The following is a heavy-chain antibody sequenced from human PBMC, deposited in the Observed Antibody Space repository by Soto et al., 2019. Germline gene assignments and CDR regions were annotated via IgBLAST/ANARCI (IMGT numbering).Heavy chain of an antibody. D-gene: IGHD2-15*01. CDR2: IDPSDSYT. CDR3: ASQTLYCSGGSCYYFDY. Sequence: GESLKISCKGSGYSFTSYWISWVRQMPGKGLEWMGRIDPSDSYTNYSPSFQGHVTISADKSISTAYLQWSSLKASDTAMYYCASQTLYCSGGSCYYFDYWGQGTLVTVSS. V-gene: IGHV5-10-1*01. J-gene: IGHJ4*02. CDR1: GYSFTSYW.